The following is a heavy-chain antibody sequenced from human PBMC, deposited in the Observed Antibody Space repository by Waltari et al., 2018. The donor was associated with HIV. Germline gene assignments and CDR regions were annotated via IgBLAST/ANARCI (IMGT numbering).Heavy chain of an antibody. CDR1: GFTFRSYW. CDR3: AREVAVAGTDDFDY. CDR2: INSDGSST. J-gene: IGHJ4*02. V-gene: IGHV3-74*01. D-gene: IGHD6-19*01. Sequence: EVQLVESGGGLVQPGGSLRLSCAASGFTFRSYWMPWVRQAPGKGLVWVSRINSDGSSTSYADSVKGRFTISRDNAKNTLYLQMNSLRAEDTAVYYCAREVAVAGTDDFDYWGQGTLVTVSS.